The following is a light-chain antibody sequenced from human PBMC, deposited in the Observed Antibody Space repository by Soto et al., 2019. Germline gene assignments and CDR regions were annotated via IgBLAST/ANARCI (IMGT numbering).Light chain of an antibody. CDR1: QSVSSSY. J-gene: IGKJ2*01. CDR3: QQYGSSPPYT. CDR2: GAS. V-gene: IGKV3-20*01. Sequence: EIVLTQSPGTLSLSPGERATLSCRASQSVSSSYLAWYQHKPGQAPRLLIYGASNRATGIPDRFSGSGSGTDFTLTISRLEPEDFAVYYSQQYGSSPPYTFGQGTKLEIK.